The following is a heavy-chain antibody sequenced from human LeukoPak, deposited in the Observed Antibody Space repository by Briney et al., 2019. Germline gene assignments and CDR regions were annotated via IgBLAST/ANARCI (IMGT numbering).Heavy chain of an antibody. V-gene: IGHV3-74*01. CDR3: ARVLWGARGDY. CDR2: INTDGSST. J-gene: IGHJ4*02. Sequence: GGSLGLSCAAAGVSFSSYWSHWVRQAPGKGLVWVSRINTDGSSTNYADSVKGRFTISRDNAKNTLYLQMNSLRAEDTAVYYCARVLWGARGDYGGQGTVVTVSS. CDR1: GVSFSSYW. D-gene: IGHD3-10*01.